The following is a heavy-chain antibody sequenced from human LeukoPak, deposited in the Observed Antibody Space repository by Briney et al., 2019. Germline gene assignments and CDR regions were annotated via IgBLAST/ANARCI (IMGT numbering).Heavy chain of an antibody. Sequence: PGRSLRLSCAASGFTFDDYAMHWVRQAPGKGLEWVSGINWNSGSIDYADSVKGRFTISRDNAKNSLYLQMNSLRAEDTAVYYCASNSSHFDYWGQGTLVTVSS. CDR1: GFTFDDYA. V-gene: IGHV3-9*01. CDR2: INWNSGSI. CDR3: ASNSSHFDY. J-gene: IGHJ4*02. D-gene: IGHD5-18*01.